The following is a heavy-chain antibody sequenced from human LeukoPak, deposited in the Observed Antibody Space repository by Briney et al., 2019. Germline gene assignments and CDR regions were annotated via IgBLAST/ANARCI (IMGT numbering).Heavy chain of an antibody. V-gene: IGHV3-48*03. CDR3: ARGSGGIFGVVIDY. Sequence: GGSLRLSCAASGFTFSSYEMNWVRQAPGKGLEWVSYISSSGKNIYFADSVKGRFTISRDNAKNSLYLQMNSLRADDTAVYYCARGSGGIFGVVIDYWGQGTLVTVSS. CDR2: ISSSGKNI. CDR1: GFTFSSYE. D-gene: IGHD3-3*01. J-gene: IGHJ4*02.